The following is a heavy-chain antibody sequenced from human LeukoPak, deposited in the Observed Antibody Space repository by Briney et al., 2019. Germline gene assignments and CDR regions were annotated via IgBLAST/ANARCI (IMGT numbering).Heavy chain of an antibody. CDR3: ARENSGYSYGMDV. Sequence: GGSLRLSCAPSGFTFSSYAMHWVRQAPGKGLEWVAVISYDGSNKYYADSVKGRFTISRDNSKNTLYLQMNSLRAEDTAVYYCARENSGYSYGMDVWGQGTTVTVSS. CDR2: ISYDGSNK. V-gene: IGHV3-30*04. J-gene: IGHJ6*02. D-gene: IGHD5-18*01. CDR1: GFTFSSYA.